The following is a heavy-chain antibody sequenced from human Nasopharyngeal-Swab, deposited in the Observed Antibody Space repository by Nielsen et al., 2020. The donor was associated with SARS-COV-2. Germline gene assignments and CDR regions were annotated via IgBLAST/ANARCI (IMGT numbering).Heavy chain of an antibody. D-gene: IGHD3-10*01. J-gene: IGHJ4*02. CDR1: GFTFSSYA. Sequence: GESLKISCAASGFTFSSYAMSWVRQAPGKGLEWVSHISVDGRSTYHADSVKGRFTISRDNSKNTLYLQMNSLRAEDTAVYYCAKGLNYYGSGSYSDYWGQGTLVTVSS. CDR3: AKGLNYYGSGSYSDY. V-gene: IGHV3-23*01. CDR2: ISVDGRST.